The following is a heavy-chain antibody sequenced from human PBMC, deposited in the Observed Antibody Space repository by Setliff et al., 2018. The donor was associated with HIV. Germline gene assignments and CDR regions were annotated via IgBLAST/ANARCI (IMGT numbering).Heavy chain of an antibody. J-gene: IGHJ4*02. Sequence: KTSETLSLTCAVSGYSISSGYSWGWIRQPPGKGLEWIGSVLQSGSTYYNPSLKSRVTMSVDTSKNQFSLKLSSVTAADTAVYYCARDAERGYSYGYDYWGQGTQVTVSS. V-gene: IGHV4-38-2*02. CDR2: VLQSGST. CDR3: ARDAERGYSYGYDY. D-gene: IGHD5-18*01. CDR1: GYSISSGYS.